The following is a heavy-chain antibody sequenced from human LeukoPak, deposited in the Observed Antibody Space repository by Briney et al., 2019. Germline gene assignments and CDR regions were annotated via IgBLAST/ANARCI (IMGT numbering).Heavy chain of an antibody. V-gene: IGHV4-59*01. CDR1: GGSISSYY. J-gene: IGHJ4*02. Sequence: SSETLSLTCTVSGGSISSYYWSWIRQPPGKGLEWIGYIYYSGRTNYNPSLKSRVTISVDTSKNQFSLKLSSVTAADTAVYYCARAPSQISGSFNFDYWGQGTLVTVSS. D-gene: IGHD1-26*01. CDR3: ARAPSQISGSFNFDY. CDR2: IYYSGRT.